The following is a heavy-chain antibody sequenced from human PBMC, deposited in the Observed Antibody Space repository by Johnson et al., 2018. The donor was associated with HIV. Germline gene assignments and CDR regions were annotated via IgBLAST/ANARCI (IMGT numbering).Heavy chain of an antibody. D-gene: IGHD4-11*01. CDR2: ISYDGSNK. V-gene: IGHV3-30*04. CDR1: GFTFSSYA. Sequence: VQLVESGGGVVQPGRSLRLSCAASGFTFSSYAMHWVRQSPGKGLEWVAVISYDGSNKYYADSVKGRFTISRDNSKNTLYLQMNSLRLEDTALYYCARVPFPRPTSPNYINDAFDIWGQGTLVAVSS. CDR3: ARVPFPRPTSPNYINDAFDI. J-gene: IGHJ3*02.